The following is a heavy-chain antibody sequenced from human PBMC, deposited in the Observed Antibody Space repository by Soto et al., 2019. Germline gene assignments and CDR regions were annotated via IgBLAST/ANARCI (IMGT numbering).Heavy chain of an antibody. D-gene: IGHD3-10*01. CDR3: MKAHESGDFLGMSV. CDR2: MYKTGET. V-gene: IGHV4-61*01. Sequence: QLQESGPGLVKPSETLSLTCTVSGGSVSTGMKYWGWVRQPPGKATEFIGYMYKTGETLLNSSHKRRVTLSMETSKNQFSLTLSSVTAADTAVYFCMKAHESGDFLGMSVWGPGTTVTVSS. J-gene: IGHJ6*02. CDR1: GGSVSTGMKY.